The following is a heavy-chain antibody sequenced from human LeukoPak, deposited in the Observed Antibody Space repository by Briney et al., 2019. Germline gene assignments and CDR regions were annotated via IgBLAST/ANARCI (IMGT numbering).Heavy chain of an antibody. J-gene: IGHJ4*02. V-gene: IGHV3-30-3*01. Sequence: GRSLRLSCAASGFTFSSYYMHWVRQAPGKGLEWVAVISYGGSNKYYADSVKGRFTISRDNSKNTLYLQMNSLRAEDTAVYYCARDLYYYDSSGYWDYWGQGTLVTVSS. CDR3: ARDLYYYDSSGYWDY. CDR1: GFTFSSYY. D-gene: IGHD3-22*01. CDR2: ISYGGSNK.